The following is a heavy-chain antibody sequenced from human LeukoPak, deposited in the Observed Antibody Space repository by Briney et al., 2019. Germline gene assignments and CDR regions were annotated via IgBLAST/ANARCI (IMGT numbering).Heavy chain of an antibody. CDR1: GFTFSSYA. D-gene: IGHD6-13*01. CDR2: ISGSGGGT. V-gene: IGHV3-23*01. J-gene: IGHJ4*02. CDR3: AKDSYSSSWYYY. Sequence: SGGSLRLSCAASGFTFSSYAMSWVRQAPGKGLEWVSAISGSGGGTYYADSVKGRFTISRDNSKNTLYLQMNSLRAEDTAVYYCAKDSYSSSWYYYWGQGTLVTVSS.